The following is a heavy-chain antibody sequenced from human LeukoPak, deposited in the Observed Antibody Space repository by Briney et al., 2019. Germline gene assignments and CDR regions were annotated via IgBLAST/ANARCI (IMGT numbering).Heavy chain of an antibody. CDR1: EFIFSDYW. Sequence: GGSLRLSCAASEFIFSDYWMTWVRQAPGKGLEWVSSITTSSIYTYYADSVKGRFTISRDNAKNPLYLQMNSLRAEDTALYYCASSGYSGYFERYYFDYWGQGTLVTVSS. CDR3: ASSGYSGYFERYYFDY. CDR2: ITTSSIYT. V-gene: IGHV3-21*01. D-gene: IGHD5-12*01. J-gene: IGHJ4*02.